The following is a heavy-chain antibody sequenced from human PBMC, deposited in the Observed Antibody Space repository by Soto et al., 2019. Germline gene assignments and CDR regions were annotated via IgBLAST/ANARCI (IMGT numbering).Heavy chain of an antibody. Sequence: EGQLEESGGGLLQPGGSLRLSCATSGFTFGNFAMSWVRQAPGRGLEWVSGMSSASSTTYYGDSVKGRFTISRDTSKNTLYLQMNSLRAEDTAVYYCAKNKERELPRIIDYWGQGTLVTVSS. V-gene: IGHV3-23*04. D-gene: IGHD1-7*01. CDR2: MSSASSTT. J-gene: IGHJ4*02. CDR3: AKNKERELPRIIDY. CDR1: GFTFGNFA.